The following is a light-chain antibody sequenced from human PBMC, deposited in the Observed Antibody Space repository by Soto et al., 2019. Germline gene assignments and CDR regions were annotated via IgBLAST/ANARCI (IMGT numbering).Light chain of an antibody. CDR2: GAS. CDR3: QQYDSSPRT. J-gene: IGKJ1*01. Sequence: EIVLTQSPGTLSLSPGERATLSCRASQSVSSSYLAWYQQKPGQAPSLLIYGASSRATAIPDRFSGSGSGTDVTLTISRLEPEDFAVYYCQQYDSSPRTFGQGTKVEI. V-gene: IGKV3-20*01. CDR1: QSVSSSY.